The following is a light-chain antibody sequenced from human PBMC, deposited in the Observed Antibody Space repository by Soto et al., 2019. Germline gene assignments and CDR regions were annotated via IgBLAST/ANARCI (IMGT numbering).Light chain of an antibody. CDR3: QQYGSSPRA. V-gene: IGKV3-20*01. Sequence: ESVLTQSPGTLSLSPGERATLSCRASQSVTSTYLAWYQQKPGQAPRLLIYGASSRATGIPDRFSGSGSGTDFTLIIIRLEPEDFAMYYCQQYGSSPRAFRQVTKVDIK. CDR2: GAS. CDR1: QSVTSTY. J-gene: IGKJ1*01.